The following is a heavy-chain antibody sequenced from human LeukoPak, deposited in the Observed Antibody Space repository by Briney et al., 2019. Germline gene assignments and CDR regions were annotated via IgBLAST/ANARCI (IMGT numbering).Heavy chain of an antibody. D-gene: IGHD5-18*01. V-gene: IGHV3-30*04. CDR3: AVSRIQLWFDY. CDR1: GFTFSSYA. Sequence: GGSLRLSCAASGFTFSSYAMHWVRQAPGKGLEWVAVISYDGSNKYYADSVKGRFTISRDNSKNTLYPQMNSLRAEDTAVYYCAVSRIQLWFDYWGQGTLVTVSS. CDR2: ISYDGSNK. J-gene: IGHJ4*02.